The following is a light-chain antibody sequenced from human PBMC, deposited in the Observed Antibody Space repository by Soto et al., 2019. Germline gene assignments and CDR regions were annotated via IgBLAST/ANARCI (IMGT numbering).Light chain of an antibody. CDR3: KSFTNIYTVACV. CDR2: EVT. V-gene: IGLV2-14*01. Sequence: QSVLTQPASVSGSPGQSITISCTGTSGDIGSYNRVSWYQQHPGKAPKLIIYEVTDRPSGVSNRFSGSKSCNTASLTISGLQGEDEGEYYCKSFTNIYTVACVFGTGTKV. J-gene: IGLJ1*01. CDR1: SGDIGSYNR.